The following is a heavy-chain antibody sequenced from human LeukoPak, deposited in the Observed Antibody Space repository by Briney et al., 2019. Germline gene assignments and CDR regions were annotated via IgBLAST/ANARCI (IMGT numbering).Heavy chain of an antibody. Sequence: GASVKVSCKVSGYTLTELSMHWVRQAPGKGLEWMGGFDPEDGETIYAQKFQGRVTMTEDTSTDTAYMELSSLRSEDTAVYYCARDPAGQYCSSTTYCTFIRDTYFDYWGQGTLVTVSS. CDR3: ARDPAGQYCSSTTYCTFIRDTYFDY. J-gene: IGHJ4*02. D-gene: IGHD2-2*02. CDR2: FDPEDGET. CDR1: GYTLTELS. V-gene: IGHV1-24*01.